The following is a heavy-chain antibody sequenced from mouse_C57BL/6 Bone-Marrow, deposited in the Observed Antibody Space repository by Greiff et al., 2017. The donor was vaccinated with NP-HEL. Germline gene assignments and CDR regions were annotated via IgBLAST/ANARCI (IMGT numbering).Heavy chain of an antibody. Sequence: VQLQESGAELARPGASVKLSCKASGFTFTSYGISWVKQRTGQGLEWIGEIYHRSGNTYYNEKFKGKATLTAAKSSSTAYMELRSLASEDSAVYFCARGYYGSSPWFAYWGQGTLVTVSA. J-gene: IGHJ3*01. CDR3: ARGYYGSSPWFAY. CDR2: IYHRSGNT. D-gene: IGHD1-1*01. CDR1: GFTFTSYG. V-gene: IGHV1-81*01.